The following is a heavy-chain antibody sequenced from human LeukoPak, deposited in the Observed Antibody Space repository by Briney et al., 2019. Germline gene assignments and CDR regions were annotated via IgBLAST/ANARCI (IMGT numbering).Heavy chain of an antibody. CDR1: GYTFTSYG. V-gene: IGHV1-18*01. Sequence: ASVKVSCKSSGYTFTSYGIIWVRQAPGQGLEWMGWISAYNGNTNYAQKLQGRVTMTTDTSTSTAYMELRSLRSDDTAVYYCARDSYVVATLRHFDYWGQGTLVTVSS. CDR3: ARDSYVVATLRHFDY. D-gene: IGHD5-12*01. J-gene: IGHJ4*02. CDR2: ISAYNGNT.